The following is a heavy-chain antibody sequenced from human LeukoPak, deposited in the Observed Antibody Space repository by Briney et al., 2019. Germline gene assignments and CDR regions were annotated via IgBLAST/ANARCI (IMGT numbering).Heavy chain of an antibody. CDR1: GYTFTGYY. CDR3: ARGSSEGARRFDY. D-gene: IGHD1-26*01. V-gene: IGHV1-2*02. CDR2: INPNSGGT. Sequence: ASVKVSCKASGYTFTGYYMHWVRQAPGQGLEWMGWINPNSGGTNYAQKFQGRVTLTRDTSISTAYMELSRLRSDDTAVYYCARGSSEGARRFDYWGQGTLVTVSS. J-gene: IGHJ4*02.